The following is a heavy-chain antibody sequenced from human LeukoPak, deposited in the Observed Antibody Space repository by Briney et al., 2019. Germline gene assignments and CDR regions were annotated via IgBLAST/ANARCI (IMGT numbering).Heavy chain of an antibody. CDR1: GGSISSYY. Sequence: SETLSLTCTVSGGSISSYYWSWIRQPPGKGLEWIGYIYYSGSTNYNPSLKSRVTISVDTSENQFSLKLSSVTAADTAVYYCARRVVRGPYNWFDPWGQGTLVTVSS. V-gene: IGHV4-59*08. CDR2: IYYSGST. J-gene: IGHJ5*02. D-gene: IGHD3-10*01. CDR3: ARRVVRGPYNWFDP.